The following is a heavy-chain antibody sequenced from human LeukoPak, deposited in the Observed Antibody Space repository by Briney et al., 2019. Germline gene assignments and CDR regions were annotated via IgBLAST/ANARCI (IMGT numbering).Heavy chain of an antibody. D-gene: IGHD3-22*01. CDR3: ARAPFPYDSSGDSFDI. Sequence: PGGSLRLSCAASGFTVSSNYMSWVRQAPGKGLEWVSVIYSGGSTYYADSVKGRFTVSRDNSKNTLYLQMNSLRAEDTAVYYCARAPFPYDSSGDSFDIWGQGTMVTVSS. J-gene: IGHJ3*02. CDR2: IYSGGST. CDR1: GFTVSSNY. V-gene: IGHV3-66*01.